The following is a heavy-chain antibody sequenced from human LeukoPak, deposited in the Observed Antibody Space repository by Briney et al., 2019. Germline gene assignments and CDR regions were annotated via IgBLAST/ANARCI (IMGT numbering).Heavy chain of an antibody. CDR2: ISYDGSNK. D-gene: IGHD6-13*01. CDR1: GFTFSSYA. Sequence: QPGRSLRLSCAASGFTFSSYAMHWVRQAPGKGLEWVAVISYDGSNKYYADSVKGRFTISRDNSKNTLYLQMSSLRAEDTAVYYCARDRGSSWPDYWGQGTLVTVSS. V-gene: IGHV3-30-3*01. J-gene: IGHJ4*02. CDR3: ARDRGSSWPDY.